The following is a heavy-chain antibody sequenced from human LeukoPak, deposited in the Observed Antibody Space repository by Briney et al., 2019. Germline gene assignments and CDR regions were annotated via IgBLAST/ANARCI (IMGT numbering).Heavy chain of an antibody. CDR1: GFTFSSYA. CDR2: ISYDGSNK. CDR3: VRDLEYGGGFGY. J-gene: IGHJ4*02. Sequence: PGRSLGLSCAASGFTFSSYAMHGVRQAPGRGLEGVAVISYDGSNKYYADSVKGRFTISRDNSKNTLYLQMNSLRAEDTAVYYCVRDLEYGGGFGYWGQGTLVTVSS. D-gene: IGHD4/OR15-4a*01. V-gene: IGHV3-30-3*01.